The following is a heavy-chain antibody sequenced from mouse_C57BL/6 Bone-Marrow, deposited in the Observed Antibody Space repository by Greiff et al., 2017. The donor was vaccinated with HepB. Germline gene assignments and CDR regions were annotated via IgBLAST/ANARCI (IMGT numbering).Heavy chain of an antibody. CDR2: ISSGGSYT. V-gene: IGHV5-6*01. CDR3: ATHANCYAMDY. Sequence: EVQLVESGGDLVKPGGSLKLSCAASGFTFSSYGMSWVRQTPDKRLEWVATISSGGSYTYYPDSVKGRFTISRDNAKNTLYLQMSSLKSEDTAMYYCATHANCYAMDYWGQGTSVTVSS. J-gene: IGHJ4*01. CDR1: GFTFSSYG. D-gene: IGHD4-1*01.